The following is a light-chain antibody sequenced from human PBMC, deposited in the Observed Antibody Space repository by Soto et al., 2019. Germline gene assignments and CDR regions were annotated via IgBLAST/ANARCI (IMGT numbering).Light chain of an antibody. CDR3: QQYTSSPPYT. CDR1: QSVNSRF. CDR2: GAS. Sequence: EIVLTQSPGTLSLSPGERATLSCRASQSVNSRFLAWYQQKPGQSPRLLIYGASSRATGIPDRFSGSGSGTDFSLTINRLEPEDFAVYYCQQYTSSPPYTFGQGTKLEIK. V-gene: IGKV3-20*01. J-gene: IGKJ2*01.